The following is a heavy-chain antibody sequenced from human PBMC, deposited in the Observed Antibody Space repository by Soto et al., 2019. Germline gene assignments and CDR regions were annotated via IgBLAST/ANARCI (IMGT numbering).Heavy chain of an antibody. Sequence: GGSLRLSCAASGFTFSSYGMHWVRQAPGKGLEWVAVISYDGSNKYYADSVKDRFTISRDNSKNTLYLQMNSLRAEDTAVYYCAKDYYDSSGSPPDFDYWGQGT. CDR3: AKDYYDSSGSPPDFDY. D-gene: IGHD3-22*01. CDR2: ISYDGSNK. CDR1: GFTFSSYG. J-gene: IGHJ4*02. V-gene: IGHV3-30*18.